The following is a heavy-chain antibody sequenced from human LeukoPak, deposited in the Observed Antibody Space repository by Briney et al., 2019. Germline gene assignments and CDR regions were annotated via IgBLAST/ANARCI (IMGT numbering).Heavy chain of an antibody. CDR2: IYYCGST. CDR1: GGSISSYY. Sequence: PSETLSLTCTVSGGSISSYYWSWIRQPPGKGLEWIGYIYYCGSTNYNPSLKSRVTISVDTSKNQFSLKLSSVTAADTAVYYCARALGFQRGLHLRDYYYYMDVSGKGTTVTVSS. CDR3: ARALGFQRGLHLRDYYYYMDV. J-gene: IGHJ6*03. D-gene: IGHD3-16*01. V-gene: IGHV4-59*01.